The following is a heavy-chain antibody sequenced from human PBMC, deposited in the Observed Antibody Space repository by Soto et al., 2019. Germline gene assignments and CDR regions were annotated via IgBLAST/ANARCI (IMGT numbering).Heavy chain of an antibody. CDR1: GGSISSYY. J-gene: IGHJ4*02. CDR3: ARNYRGNVDY. V-gene: IGHV4-59*08. CDR2: IYYSGSA. Sequence: QVQLQESGPGLVRPSETLSLTCTVSGGSISSYYWSWIRQPPGKGLEWIGYIYYSGSANYNPSLTRRVPTSGDTAKNQCSRKLSSATAADTAVYYCARNYRGNVDYWGQGTLVTVSS. D-gene: IGHD4-17*01.